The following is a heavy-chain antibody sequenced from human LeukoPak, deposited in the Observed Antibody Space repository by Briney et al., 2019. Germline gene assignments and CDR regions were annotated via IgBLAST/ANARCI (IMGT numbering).Heavy chain of an antibody. CDR3: ARYGDYEFDY. J-gene: IGHJ4*02. CDR1: GGSISSGSYY. V-gene: IGHV4-39*07. D-gene: IGHD4-17*01. Sequence: SETLSLTCTVSGGSISSGSYYWGWIRQPPGKGLEWIGSIYYSGSTYYKPSLKSRVTISLDTSKNQFSLKLSSVTAADTAVYYCARYGDYEFDYWGQGTLVTVSS. CDR2: IYYSGST.